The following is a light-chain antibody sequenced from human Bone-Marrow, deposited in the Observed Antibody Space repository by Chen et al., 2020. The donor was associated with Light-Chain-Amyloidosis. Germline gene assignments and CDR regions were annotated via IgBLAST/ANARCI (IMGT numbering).Light chain of an antibody. CDR2: EDD. V-gene: IGLV6-57*01. CDR1: SGSIATNY. J-gene: IGLJ3*02. CDR3: QSYQGSSQGV. Sequence: NFMLTQPHSVSESPGKTVIISCTRSSGSIATNYVQWDQQRPGSSPTTVIDEDDQRPSGVPDRLSGSIDRSSNSASLTISGLKTEDEADYYCQSYQGSSQGVFGGGTKLTVL.